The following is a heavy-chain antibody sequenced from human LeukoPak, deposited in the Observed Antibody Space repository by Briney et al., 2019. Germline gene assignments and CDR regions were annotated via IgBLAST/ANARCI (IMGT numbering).Heavy chain of an antibody. Sequence: GGSLRLSCAASGFTFSSYWMSWVRQAPGKGLEWVANIKQDGSEKYYVDSVKGRFTISRDNAKNSLYLQMNSLRAEDTAVYYCARDGVRLHPSRISTFDYWGQGTLVTVSS. CDR3: ARDGVRLHPSRISTFDY. D-gene: IGHD2/OR15-2a*01. J-gene: IGHJ4*02. CDR1: GFTFSSYW. V-gene: IGHV3-7*01. CDR2: IKQDGSEK.